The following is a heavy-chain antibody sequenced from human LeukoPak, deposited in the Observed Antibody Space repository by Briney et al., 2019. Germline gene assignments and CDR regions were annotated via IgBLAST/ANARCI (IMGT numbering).Heavy chain of an antibody. CDR1: GFAFSSYW. D-gene: IGHD6-13*01. J-gene: IGHJ3*02. CDR2: ITHGGSEK. Sequence: GGSLRLSCAASGFAFSSYWMSWVRQAPGKGLEWVANITHGGSEKNYVDSVKGRFTISRDNAENSLYLQMNSLRAEDMAVYYCAREVYSSSRPADAFDIWGQGTMVTVSS. V-gene: IGHV3-7*01. CDR3: AREVYSSSRPADAFDI.